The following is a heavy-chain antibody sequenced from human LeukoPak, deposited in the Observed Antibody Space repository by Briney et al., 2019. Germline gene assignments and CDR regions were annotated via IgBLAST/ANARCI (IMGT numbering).Heavy chain of an antibody. CDR2: ISYGGSNK. Sequence: GRSLRLSCAASGFTFSSYGLHWVRQAPGKGLEWVAVISYGGSNKFCADSVKGRFTISRDNSKNTLYLQMNSLRAEDTAMYYCAKNTGTYDGLIDSWGQGTLVTVSS. D-gene: IGHD1-26*01. CDR1: GFTFSSYG. V-gene: IGHV3-30*18. J-gene: IGHJ4*02. CDR3: AKNTGTYDGLIDS.